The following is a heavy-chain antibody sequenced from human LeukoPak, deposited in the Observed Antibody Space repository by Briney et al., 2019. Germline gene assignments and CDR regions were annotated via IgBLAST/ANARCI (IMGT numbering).Heavy chain of an antibody. V-gene: IGHV1-8*01. CDR1: GYTFTSYE. J-gene: IGHJ4*02. CDR3: ARGLGTYDSSELTWPMISF. CDR2: MNPNSGDT. D-gene: IGHD3-22*01. Sequence: ASVKVSCKASGYTFTSYEINWVRQATGQGLEWMGWMNPNSGDTAFAQKFQGRITMTRSTSISTAYMELSSLRSEDTAVYYCARGLGTYDSSELTWPMISFWGQGTLVTVSS.